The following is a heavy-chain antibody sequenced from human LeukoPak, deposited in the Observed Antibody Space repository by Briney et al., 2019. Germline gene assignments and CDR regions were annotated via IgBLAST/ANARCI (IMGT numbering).Heavy chain of an antibody. CDR2: INPNSGGT. J-gene: IGHJ4*02. CDR3: ARGSGSYTHFDY. D-gene: IGHD1-26*01. CDR1: GYTFTGYY. V-gene: IGHV1-2*02. Sequence: ASVKASCKASGYTFTGYYMHWVRQAPGQGLEWMGWINPNSGGTNYAQKFQGRVTMTRDTSISTAYMELSRLRSDDTAVYYCARGSGSYTHFDYWGQGTLITVSS.